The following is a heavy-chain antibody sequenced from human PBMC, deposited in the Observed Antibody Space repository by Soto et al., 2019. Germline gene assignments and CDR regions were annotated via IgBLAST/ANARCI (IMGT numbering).Heavy chain of an antibody. V-gene: IGHV1-46*01. CDR3: ARVDSGSGRYYWFDY. Sequence: QVQLVQSGAEVAKPGASVKVSCKASGYTFSNYYMQWVRQAPGQGLEWMGIINLNDGTTSYALKFSGRVTMSRDTPTSTVHKELSSLRSEDTAVYYCARVDSGSGRYYWFDYWDQGTLVIVSS. CDR2: INLNDGTT. D-gene: IGHD1-1*01. J-gene: IGHJ4*02. CDR1: GYTFSNYY.